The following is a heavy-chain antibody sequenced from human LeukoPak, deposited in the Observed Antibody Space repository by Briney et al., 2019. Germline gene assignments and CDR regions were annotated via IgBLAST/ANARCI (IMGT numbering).Heavy chain of an antibody. CDR2: VTFHGTT. CDR3: ASYYLGSGSHNRGAYFRH. J-gene: IGHJ1*01. V-gene: IGHV4-59*01. Sequence: PSETLSLTCSVSGGSISSYYWSWLRQSPGKGLEWIGHVTFHGTTNYNPSLKSPVAISLDTSKKEFSLKLSSVTAADTAVYYCASYYLGSGSHNRGAYFRHWGQGSLVTVSS. D-gene: IGHD3-10*01. CDR1: GGSISSYY.